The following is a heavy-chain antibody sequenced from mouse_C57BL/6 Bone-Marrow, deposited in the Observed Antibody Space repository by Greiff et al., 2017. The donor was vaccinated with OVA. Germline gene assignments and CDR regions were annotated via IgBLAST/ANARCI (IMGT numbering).Heavy chain of an antibody. J-gene: IGHJ4*01. Sequence: QVQLQQPGTELVKPGASVKLSCKASGYTFTSYWMHWVKQRPGQGLEWIGEIYPRSGNTYYNEKFKGKATLTADKSSSTAYMELRSLTSEDSAVYFCARWLPYTMDYWGQGTSVTVSS. V-gene: IGHV1-53*01. CDR1: GYTFTSYW. CDR2: IYPRSGNT. CDR3: ARWLPYTMDY. D-gene: IGHD2-2*01.